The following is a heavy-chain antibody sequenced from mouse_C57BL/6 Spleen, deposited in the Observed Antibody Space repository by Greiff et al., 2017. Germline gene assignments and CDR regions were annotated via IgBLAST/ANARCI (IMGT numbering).Heavy chain of an antibody. J-gene: IGHJ2*01. Sequence: EVQLQQSGPELVKPGASVKISCKASGYTFTDYYMNWVKQSHGKSLEWIGDINPNNGGTSYNQKFKGKATLTVDKSSSTAYMELRSLTSEDSAVYYCARYDDETPYFDYWGQGTTLTVSS. CDR1: GYTFTDYY. V-gene: IGHV1-26*01. CDR2: INPNNGGT. CDR3: ARYDDETPYFDY. D-gene: IGHD2-4*01.